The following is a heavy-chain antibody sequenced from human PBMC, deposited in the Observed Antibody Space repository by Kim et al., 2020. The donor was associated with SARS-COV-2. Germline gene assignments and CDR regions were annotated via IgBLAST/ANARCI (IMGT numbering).Heavy chain of an antibody. CDR2: IYPGDSDT. CDR1: GYSFTSYW. CDR3: ARRGDSSSSEGVTFDP. V-gene: IGHV5-51*01. J-gene: IGHJ5*02. Sequence: GESLKISCKGSGYSFTSYWIGWVRQMPGKGLEWMGIIYPGDSDTRYSPSFQGQVTISADKSISTAYLQWSSLKASDTAMYYCARRGDSSSSEGVTFDPWGQGTLVTVSS. D-gene: IGHD6-6*01.